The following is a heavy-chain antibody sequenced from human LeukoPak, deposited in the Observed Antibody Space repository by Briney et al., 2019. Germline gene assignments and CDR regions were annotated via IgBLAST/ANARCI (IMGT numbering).Heavy chain of an antibody. J-gene: IGHJ4*02. CDR2: ISYDGSNK. D-gene: IGHD3-10*01. CDR3: ARDLLDTYYFGSGSYEGPDY. Sequence: GGSLRLSCAASGFTFSSYAMHWVRQAPGKGLEWVVVISYDGSNKYYADFVKGRFTISRDNSKNTLYLQMNSLRAEDTAVYYCARDLLDTYYFGSGSYEGPDYWGQGTLVTVSS. CDR1: GFTFSSYA. V-gene: IGHV3-30*04.